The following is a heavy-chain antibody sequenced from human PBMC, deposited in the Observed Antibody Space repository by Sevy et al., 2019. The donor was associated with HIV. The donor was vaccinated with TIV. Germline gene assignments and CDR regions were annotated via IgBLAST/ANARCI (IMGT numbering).Heavy chain of an antibody. J-gene: IGHJ4*02. D-gene: IGHD1-26*01. Sequence: GGSLRLSCAASGFTFSNAWMSWVRQAPGKGLEWVGRINSKTDGGTTEYAAPVKGRFTISRDDSKNTLYPQMNSLKTEDTALYYCATLKWELRLGPHFDYWGQGTLVTVSS. CDR1: GFTFSNAW. CDR3: ATLKWELRLGPHFDY. CDR2: INSKTDGGTT. V-gene: IGHV3-15*01.